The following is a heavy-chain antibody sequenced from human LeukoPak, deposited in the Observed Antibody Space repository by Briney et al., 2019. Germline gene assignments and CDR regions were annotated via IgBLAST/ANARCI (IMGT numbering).Heavy chain of an antibody. Sequence: GGSLRLSCAASGFTFSSSAKNWVRQAPGKGLEWVSSINNVASHIYYAHSVKGRFTISRDNAKNSLYLQMNSLSDEDTAVYYCARDPTQYLRYGHFDYWGQGTLVTVSS. CDR1: GFTFSSSA. CDR2: INNVASHI. CDR3: ARDPTQYLRYGHFDY. J-gene: IGHJ4*02. D-gene: IGHD5/OR15-5a*01. V-gene: IGHV3-21*01.